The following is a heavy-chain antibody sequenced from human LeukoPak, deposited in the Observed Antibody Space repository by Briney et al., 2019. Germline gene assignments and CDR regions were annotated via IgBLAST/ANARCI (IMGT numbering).Heavy chain of an antibody. CDR1: GYTFTGYY. D-gene: IGHD6-19*01. Sequence: GASVKVSCKASGYTFTGYYMHWVRQAPGQGLEWMGWINPNSGGTNYAQKFQGRVTMTRDTSISTAYMELSWLRSDDTAVYYCARDRIAVAGNAFDIWGQGTMVTVSS. CDR2: INPNSGGT. V-gene: IGHV1-2*02. J-gene: IGHJ3*02. CDR3: ARDRIAVAGNAFDI.